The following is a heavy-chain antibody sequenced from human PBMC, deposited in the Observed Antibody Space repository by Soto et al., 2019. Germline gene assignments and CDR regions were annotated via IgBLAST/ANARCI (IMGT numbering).Heavy chain of an antibody. CDR2: ISSDGNHK. CDR1: GFTVSSYT. Sequence: QVQLVESGGGVVQPGRSLRLSCAASGFTVSSYTMHWVRQAPGQGLEWVVVISSDGNHKYYTDSVKGRFTISRDTSTNTLYLQMNSLRAEDTAVYYCARWEQPLFDYWGQGTLVTVSS. V-gene: IGHV3-30-3*01. CDR3: ARWEQPLFDY. D-gene: IGHD1-26*01. J-gene: IGHJ4*02.